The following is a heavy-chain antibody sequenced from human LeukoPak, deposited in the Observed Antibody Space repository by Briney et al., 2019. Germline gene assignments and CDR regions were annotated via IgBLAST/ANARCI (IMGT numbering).Heavy chain of an antibody. Sequence: GGSLRLSCAASGFTFSSYAMSWVRQAPGKGLEWVSAISGSGGSTYYADSVKGRFTISRDNSKNTLYLQMNSLRAEDTAVYYCAKGLLPHSSSSWFDYWGQGTLVTVSS. J-gene: IGHJ4*02. CDR2: ISGSGGST. CDR1: GFTFSSYA. V-gene: IGHV3-23*01. D-gene: IGHD6-6*01. CDR3: AKGLLPHSSSSWFDY.